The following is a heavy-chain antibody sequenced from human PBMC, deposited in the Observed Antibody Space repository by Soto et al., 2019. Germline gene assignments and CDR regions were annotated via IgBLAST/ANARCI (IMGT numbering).Heavy chain of an antibody. CDR3: AKDPFSRYYGSGSPAWYFDY. CDR2: ISGSGGST. V-gene: IGHV3-23*01. Sequence: GSLRLSCAASGFTFSSYAMSWVRQAPGKGLEWVSAISGSGGSTYYADSVKGRFTISRDNSKNTLYLQMNSLRAEDTAVYYCAKDPFSRYYGSGSPAWYFDYWGQGTLVTVSS. D-gene: IGHD3-10*01. CDR1: GFTFSSYA. J-gene: IGHJ4*02.